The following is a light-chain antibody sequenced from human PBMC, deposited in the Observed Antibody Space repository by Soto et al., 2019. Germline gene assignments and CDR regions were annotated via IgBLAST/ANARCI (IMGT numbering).Light chain of an antibody. CDR3: QQYNSYSLT. CDR2: KAS. V-gene: IGKV1-5*03. J-gene: IGKJ4*01. CDR1: QSISDW. Sequence: DIQMTQSPSTLSASVGDRLTITCRASQSISDWLAWYQQKPGKAPKLLIYKASSLESGVPSRFSGSGSGTEFTLTISSLQPDDFAVYYCQQYNSYSLTFGGGTKLDIK.